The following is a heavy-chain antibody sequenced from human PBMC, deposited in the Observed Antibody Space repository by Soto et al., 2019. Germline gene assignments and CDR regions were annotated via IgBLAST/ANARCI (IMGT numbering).Heavy chain of an antibody. CDR2: IYYSGST. CDR1: GGSISSGDYY. CDR3: ARDRVTIFGVVISNWFDP. D-gene: IGHD3-3*01. V-gene: IGHV4-30-4*01. Sequence: QVQLQESGPGLVKPSQTLSLTCTVSGGSISSGDYYWSWIRQPPGKGLEWIGYIYYSGSTYYNPSLKSRVTISVDTSKNQFSLKLSSVTAADTAVSYCARDRVTIFGVVISNWFDPWGQGTLVTVSS. J-gene: IGHJ5*02.